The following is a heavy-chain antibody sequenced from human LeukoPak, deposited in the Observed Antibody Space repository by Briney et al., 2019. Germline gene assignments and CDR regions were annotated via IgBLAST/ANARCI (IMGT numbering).Heavy chain of an antibody. Sequence: GGSLRLSCAASGFSVSSHYMSWVRQSPGKGLEWVSVIYSDGYTYYADSVKGRFSISRDNFKNTLYLQMNNLRAEDTALYYCVRVLNSPYYGENWGQGTLVTVSA. CDR2: IYSDGYT. V-gene: IGHV3-53*01. D-gene: IGHD3-10*01. J-gene: IGHJ4*02. CDR1: GFSVSSHY. CDR3: VRVLNSPYYGEN.